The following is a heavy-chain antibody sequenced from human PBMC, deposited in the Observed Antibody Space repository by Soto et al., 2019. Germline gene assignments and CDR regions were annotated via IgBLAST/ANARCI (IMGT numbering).Heavy chain of an antibody. CDR2: MNPSTGNT. J-gene: IGHJ5*02. CDR3: ARGRIIVDGGFDP. Sequence: QVQLVQCGAEVKKPGASVKVSCRASGYTFTRYDIIWVRQATGQGLEWMGWMNPSTGNTDSAEKFQGRLTMTRNTSISTVYMVLSSLSFEDTAVYYCARGRIIVDGGFDPWGQGTLVTVSS. D-gene: IGHD6-19*01. V-gene: IGHV1-8*01. CDR1: GYTFTRYD.